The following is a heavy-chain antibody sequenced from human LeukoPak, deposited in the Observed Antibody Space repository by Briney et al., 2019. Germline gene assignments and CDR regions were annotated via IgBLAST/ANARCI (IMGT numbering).Heavy chain of an antibody. Sequence: ASVKVSCKASGYTFTGYYIHWVRQAPGQGLEWMGWINPNSGATHYVQKFQGRVTMTRDTSISTAYMELTRLTSDDTAVYYCARATTVTNTDYWGQGTLVTVSS. CDR2: INPNSGAT. CDR1: GYTFTGYY. D-gene: IGHD4-17*01. CDR3: ARATTVTNTDY. J-gene: IGHJ4*02. V-gene: IGHV1-2*02.